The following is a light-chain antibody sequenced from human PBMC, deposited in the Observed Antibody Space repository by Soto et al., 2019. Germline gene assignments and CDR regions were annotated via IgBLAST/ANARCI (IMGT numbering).Light chain of an antibody. CDR1: SSDIGAYNH. J-gene: IGLJ3*02. CDR3: LSYTTGGTFWV. Sequence: QSALTQPASVSGSPGQSITISCTGTSSDIGAYNHVSWYQHHPGTAPKVIIYEVNNRPSGISDRFSGSKSGNTASLTISGLQAEDEADYYCLSYTTGGTFWVLGGGTKLTVL. V-gene: IGLV2-14*01. CDR2: EVN.